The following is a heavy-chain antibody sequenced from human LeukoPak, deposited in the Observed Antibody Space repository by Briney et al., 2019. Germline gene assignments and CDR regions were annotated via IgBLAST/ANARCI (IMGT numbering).Heavy chain of an antibody. D-gene: IGHD4-17*01. CDR1: GYTFTGYY. CDR3: ASRTYYGDYEGDYYGMDV. CDR2: INPNSGGT. Sequence: ASVKVSCKASGYTFTGYYMHWVRQAPGQGLEWMGWINPNSGGTNYAQKFQGWVTMTRDTSISTAYMELSRLRSEDTAVYYCASRTYYGDYEGDYYGMDVWGQGTTVTVSS. V-gene: IGHV1-2*04. J-gene: IGHJ6*02.